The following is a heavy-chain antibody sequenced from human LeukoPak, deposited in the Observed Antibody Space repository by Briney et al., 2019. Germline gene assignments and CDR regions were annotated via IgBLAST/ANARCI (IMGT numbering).Heavy chain of an antibody. V-gene: IGHV4-31*03. CDR3: ARGEVAAAGTIYYFDY. J-gene: IGHJ4*02. Sequence: SETLSLTCTVSGGSISSGGYYWSWIRQHPGKGLEWIGYIYYSGSTYYNPSLKSRVTISVDTSKNQFSLKLSSVTAADTAVYYCARGEVAAAGTIYYFDYWGQGTLVTVSS. CDR2: IYYSGST. CDR1: GGSISSGGYY. D-gene: IGHD6-13*01.